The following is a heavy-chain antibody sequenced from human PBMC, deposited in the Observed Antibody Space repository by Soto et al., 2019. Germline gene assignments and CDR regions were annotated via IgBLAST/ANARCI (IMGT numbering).Heavy chain of an antibody. D-gene: IGHD3-16*02. Sequence: ASVKVSCKASGYTFTSYGISWVRQAPGQGLEWMGWISAYNGNTNYAQKLQGRVTMTTDTSTSTAYMELRSLRSDDTAVYYCARDLRVWGSYRYRGRNFDYWGQGTLVTVSS. V-gene: IGHV1-18*04. J-gene: IGHJ4*02. CDR2: ISAYNGNT. CDR1: GYTFTSYG. CDR3: ARDLRVWGSYRYRGRNFDY.